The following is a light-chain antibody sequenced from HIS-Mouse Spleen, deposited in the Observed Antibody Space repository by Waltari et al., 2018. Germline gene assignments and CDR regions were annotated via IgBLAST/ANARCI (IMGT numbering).Light chain of an antibody. CDR2: GKN. Sequence: SSELTQDPAVSVALGQTVRITCQGDSLRSYYASWYQQKPGQAPVLVIYGKNNRPSGIPDRFSGSSSGNTVSLTITGAQAEDEADYYCNSRDSSGNHLSVFGTGTKVTVL. CDR3: NSRDSSGNHLSV. V-gene: IGLV3-19*01. J-gene: IGLJ1*01. CDR1: SLRSYY.